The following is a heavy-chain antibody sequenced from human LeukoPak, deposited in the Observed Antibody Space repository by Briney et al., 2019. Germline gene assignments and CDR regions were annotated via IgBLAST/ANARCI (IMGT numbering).Heavy chain of an antibody. V-gene: IGHV1-3*03. D-gene: IGHD4-11*01. CDR2: INAGNGNT. CDR1: GYTFTSYA. CDR3: ARGLLGFMRSDYSNYWDNWFDP. J-gene: IGHJ5*02. Sequence: GASVKVSCKASGYTFTSYAMHWVRQAPGQRLEWMGWINAGNGNTKYSQEFQGRVTMTTDTSTSTAYMELSSLRSEDTAVYYCARGLLGFMRSDYSNYWDNWFDPWGQGTLVTVSS.